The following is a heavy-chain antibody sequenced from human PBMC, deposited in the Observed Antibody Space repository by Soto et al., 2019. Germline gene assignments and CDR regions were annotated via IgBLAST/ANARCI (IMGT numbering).Heavy chain of an antibody. J-gene: IGHJ4*02. Sequence: PSETLSLTCTVSGGSISSGGYYWSWIRQHPGKGLEWIGYIYYSGSTYYNPSLKSRVTISVDTSKNQFSLKLSSVTAADTAVYYCARGLESGSSPPFDYWGQGTLVTVSS. CDR1: GGSISSGGYY. CDR2: IYYSGST. CDR3: ARGLESGSSPPFDY. V-gene: IGHV4-31*03. D-gene: IGHD2-15*01.